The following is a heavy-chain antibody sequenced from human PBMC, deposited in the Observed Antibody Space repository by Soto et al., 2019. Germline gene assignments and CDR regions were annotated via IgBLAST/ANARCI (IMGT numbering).Heavy chain of an antibody. Sequence: LRLSCSASGFIFSSYAMHWVRQAPGKGLEYVSAISTNGGSTHYADSVKGRFTISRDNSKNTQYLQMSSLRADDTAVYYCVKGEYYYDSSGYYPFDYWGQGTLVTVSS. CDR1: GFIFSSYA. V-gene: IGHV3-64D*06. CDR3: VKGEYYYDSSGYYPFDY. D-gene: IGHD3-22*01. J-gene: IGHJ4*02. CDR2: ISTNGGST.